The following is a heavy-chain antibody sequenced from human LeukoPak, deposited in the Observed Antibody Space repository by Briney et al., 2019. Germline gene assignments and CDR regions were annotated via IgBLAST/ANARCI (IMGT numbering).Heavy chain of an antibody. CDR3: ARRSGSYSIDY. CDR1: GFTFSSYS. D-gene: IGHD1-26*01. V-gene: IGHV3-48*01. J-gene: IGHJ4*02. Sequence: GGSLRLSCAASGFTFSSYSMNWVRQAPGKGLEWVSYISSSSSTIYYADSVKGRFTISRDNAKNSLYPQMNSLRAEDTAVYYCARRSGSYSIDYWGQGTLVTVSS. CDR2: ISSSSSTI.